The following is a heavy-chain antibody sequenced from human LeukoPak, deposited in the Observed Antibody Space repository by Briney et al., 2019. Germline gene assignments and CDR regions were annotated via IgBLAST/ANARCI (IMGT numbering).Heavy chain of an antibody. D-gene: IGHD4-11*01. CDR3: AKDRGEESTVTTTPNYYYYYMDV. J-gene: IGHJ6*03. CDR2: MNPNSGNT. Sequence: ASVKVSCKASGYTFTSYDINWVRQATGQGREWMGWMNPNSGNTGYAQKFQGRVTMTRNTSISTAYMELSSLRSEDTALYYCAKDRGEESTVTTTPNYYYYYMDVWGKGTTVTVSS. V-gene: IGHV1-8*01. CDR1: GYTFTSYD.